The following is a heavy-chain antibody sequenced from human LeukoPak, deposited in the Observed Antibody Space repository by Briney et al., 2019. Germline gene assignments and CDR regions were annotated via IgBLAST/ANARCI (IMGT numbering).Heavy chain of an antibody. V-gene: IGHV4-4*07. D-gene: IGHD3-3*01. Sequence: SETLSLTCTVSGGSISSHYWTWIRQPAGKGLEWIGRIHTSGSTNYNPSLKSRVTMSVDTSKNQFFLKLSSVTAADTAAYYCGRGGGIYDFWSKWGQGTLVTVSS. J-gene: IGHJ4*02. CDR2: IHTSGST. CDR3: GRGGGIYDFWSK. CDR1: GGSISSHY.